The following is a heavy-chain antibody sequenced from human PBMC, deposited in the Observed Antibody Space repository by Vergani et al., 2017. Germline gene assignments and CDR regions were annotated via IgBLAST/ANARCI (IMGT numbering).Heavy chain of an antibody. D-gene: IGHD2-2*02. CDR3: ATIGYRRWGYYFYY. J-gene: IGHJ4*02. V-gene: IGHV4-4*03. CDR1: GDSISSNNC. Sequence: QVQLQESGPGLVKPPGTLSLTCAVSGDSISSNNCWTWVRQPPGKGLEWIGEICHTEDTKYSPSLKSRVTVSVDESRNLFSLRLNSVTAADTAVYYCATIGYRRWGYYFYYWVQGILVTVSS. CDR2: ICHTEDT.